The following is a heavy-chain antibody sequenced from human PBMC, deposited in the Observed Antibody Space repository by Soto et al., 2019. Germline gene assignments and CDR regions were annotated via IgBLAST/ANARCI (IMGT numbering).Heavy chain of an antibody. V-gene: IGHV1-18*01. J-gene: IGHJ4*02. D-gene: IGHD5-18*01. CDR3: ARGLNGYLHYFDY. CDR1: GYTFTSYG. CDR2: ISAYNGNT. Sequence: ASVKVSCKASGYTFTSYGISWVRQAPGQGLEWMGWISAYNGNTNYAQKFQGRVTTTRDTSASTAYMELSSLRSEDTAVYYCARGLNGYLHYFDYWGQGTPVTVSS.